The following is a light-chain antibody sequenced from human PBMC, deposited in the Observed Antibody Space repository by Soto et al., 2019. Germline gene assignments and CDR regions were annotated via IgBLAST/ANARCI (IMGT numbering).Light chain of an antibody. V-gene: IGKV1-5*03. CDR3: QQYNSYST. CDR2: KAS. J-gene: IGKJ1*01. Sequence: DIQMTQSPSTLSASVGDRVTITCRASQSISSWLAWYQQKPGKAPKLLIYKASSLESGVPSRFSGSGSGTEFTLTISSLQPDDFAPYYCQQYNSYSTFGQGTNVEIK. CDR1: QSISSW.